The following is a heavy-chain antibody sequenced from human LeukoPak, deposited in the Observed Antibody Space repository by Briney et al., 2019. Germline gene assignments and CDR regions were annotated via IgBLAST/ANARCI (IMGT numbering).Heavy chain of an antibody. Sequence: ASVKVSCKASGYTFTSYGISWVRQAPGQGLEWMGRISAYNGNTNYAQNLQGRVTMTTDTSTSTAYMELRSLRSDDTAVYYCARMGIAARPPPGYYYYYMDVWGKGTTVTVSS. V-gene: IGHV1-18*01. CDR3: ARMGIAARPPPGYYYYYMDV. D-gene: IGHD6-6*01. CDR1: GYTFTSYG. J-gene: IGHJ6*03. CDR2: ISAYNGNT.